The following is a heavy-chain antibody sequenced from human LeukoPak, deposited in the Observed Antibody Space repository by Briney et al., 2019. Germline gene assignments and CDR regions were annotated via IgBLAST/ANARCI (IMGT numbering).Heavy chain of an antibody. J-gene: IGHJ4*02. CDR1: GGSISSSSYY. D-gene: IGHD5-18*01. Sequence: SETLSLTCTVSGGSISSSSYYWGWIRPPPGKGLEWIGSIYYSGSTHHNPSLKSRITISVDMSKNQFSLKLSSVTAADTAVYYCARVRGYSYGLFDYWGQGTLVTVSS. V-gene: IGHV4-39*07. CDR3: ARVRGYSYGLFDY. CDR2: IYYSGST.